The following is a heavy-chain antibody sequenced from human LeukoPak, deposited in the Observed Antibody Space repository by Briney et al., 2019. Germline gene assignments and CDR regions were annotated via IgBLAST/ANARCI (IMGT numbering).Heavy chain of an antibody. D-gene: IGHD2-15*01. CDR3: ARDPRNVGLAP. V-gene: IGHV3-66*01. J-gene: IGHJ5*02. CDR2: IYNDGTT. Sequence: PGGSLRLSCSASGFTVITSFMSWVRQAPGKGLEWVSVIYNDGTTYYADSVKGRFTMSRDNVKNTLYLQMNSLRVEDTAVYYCARDPRNVGLAPWGQGTLVTVSS. CDR1: GFTVITSF.